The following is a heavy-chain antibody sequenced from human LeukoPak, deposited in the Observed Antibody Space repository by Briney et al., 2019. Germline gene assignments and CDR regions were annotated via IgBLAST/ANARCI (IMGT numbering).Heavy chain of an antibody. J-gene: IGHJ4*02. CDR2: IYPRGGST. CDR1: GYTFTSYY. Sequence: EASVKVSCKASGYTFTSYYVHWVRQAPGQGLEWMGIIYPRGGSTSYAQKFQGRVTMTRDTSTTTVYMELSGLRSEDTAVYYCARGGTWTTYYFDYWGQGTLVTVSS. D-gene: IGHD4-11*01. V-gene: IGHV1-46*01. CDR3: ARGGTWTTYYFDY.